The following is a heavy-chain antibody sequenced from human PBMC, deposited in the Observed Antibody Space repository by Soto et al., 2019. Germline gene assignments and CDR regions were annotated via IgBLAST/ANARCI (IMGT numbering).Heavy chain of an antibody. CDR2: IYPGNSET. J-gene: IGHJ3*02. D-gene: IGHD6-19*01. CDR1: GYSFVSYW. CDR3: ERHRSQWLAVGEHEGFDI. Sequence: VQLVQSGAEVKKPGESLKISCQGSGYSFVSYWIGWVRQMPGKGLDWMGIIYPGNSETKYSTPFQGQVTFSVDKSNTTAYLQWSSLKASDTASYYCERHRSQWLAVGEHEGFDIWGQGTMVTVSS. V-gene: IGHV5-51*01.